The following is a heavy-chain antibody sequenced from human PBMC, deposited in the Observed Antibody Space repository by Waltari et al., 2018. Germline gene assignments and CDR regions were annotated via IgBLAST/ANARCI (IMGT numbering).Heavy chain of an antibody. CDR2: INHSGRT. CDR3: ARAPGGDYYYYGMDV. J-gene: IGHJ6*02. V-gene: IGHV4-34*01. CDR1: GGSFSGYY. D-gene: IGHD3-16*01. Sequence: QVQLQQWGAGLLKPSETLSLTCAVYGGSFSGYYWSWIRQPPGKGLEWIGEINHSGRTNYNPSLKSRVTISVDTSKNQFSLKLSSVTAADTAVYYCARAPGGDYYYYGMDVWGQGTTVTVSS.